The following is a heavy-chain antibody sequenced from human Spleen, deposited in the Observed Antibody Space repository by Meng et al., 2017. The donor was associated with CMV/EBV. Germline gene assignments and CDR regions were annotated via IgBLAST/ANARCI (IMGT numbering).Heavy chain of an antibody. Sequence: SETLSLTCTVSGGSISSSSYYWGWIRQLPGKGLEWIGYIHYSGSAYYNPSLKSRVSISVDTSNNQFSLKLSSVTAADTALYYCARVRGNYGLDVWGQGTTVTVSS. J-gene: IGHJ6*02. CDR1: GGSISSSSYY. CDR2: IHYSGSA. CDR3: ARVRGNYGLDV. V-gene: IGHV4-31*03. D-gene: IGHD3-10*01.